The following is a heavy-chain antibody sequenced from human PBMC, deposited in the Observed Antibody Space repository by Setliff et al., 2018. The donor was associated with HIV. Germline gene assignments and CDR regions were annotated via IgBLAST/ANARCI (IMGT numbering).Heavy chain of an antibody. V-gene: IGHV3-33*01. CDR2: IWNDKSNK. Sequence: GGSLRLSCIASGFNFSNYGMHWVRRAPGKGLEWVSFIWNDKSNKYYSDSVKGRFAISRDNPENTLFLQMNNLRADDTAKYYCARARGDRFAGGGFDVWGQGTMVTVSS. D-gene: IGHD3-16*01. CDR1: GFNFSNYG. J-gene: IGHJ3*01. CDR3: ARARGDRFAGGGFDV.